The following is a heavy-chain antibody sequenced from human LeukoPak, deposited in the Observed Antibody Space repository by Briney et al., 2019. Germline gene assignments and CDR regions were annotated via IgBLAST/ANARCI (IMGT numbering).Heavy chain of an antibody. CDR1: GFAFSSYE. CDR2: ISSTASTV. V-gene: IGHV3-48*03. Sequence: GGSLRLSCAASGFAFSSYEMSWVRQAPGKGLEWVSYISSTASTVHYIDSVEGRFTISRDNAKNSLYLQMNSLRAEDTAVYYCARLRSGSYWGNFDYWGQGTLVTVSS. J-gene: IGHJ4*02. D-gene: IGHD1-26*01. CDR3: ARLRSGSYWGNFDY.